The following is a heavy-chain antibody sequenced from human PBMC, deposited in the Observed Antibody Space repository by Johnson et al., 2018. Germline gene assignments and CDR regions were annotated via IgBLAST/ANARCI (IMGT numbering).Heavy chain of an antibody. D-gene: IGHD3-16*01. CDR2: ISYDGSNK. V-gene: IGHV3-30-3*01. CDR1: GFTFSSYA. Sequence: QVQLLETGGGVVQPGRSLRLSCAASGFTFSSYAMHWVRQAPGKGLEWVAVISYDGSNKYYADSVKGRFTISRDNSKNTLYVQMNSLRAEDTAVYDCAKDSILYHYGDYYMDVWGKGTTVTVSS. CDR3: AKDSILYHYGDYYMDV. J-gene: IGHJ6*03.